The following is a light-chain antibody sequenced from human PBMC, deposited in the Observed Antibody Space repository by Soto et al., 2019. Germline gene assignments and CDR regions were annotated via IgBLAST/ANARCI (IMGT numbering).Light chain of an antibody. CDR1: SSDVGGYNY. J-gene: IGLJ2*01. Sequence: QSALTQPASVSGSPGQSITISCTGTSSDVGGYNYVSWYQQHPGKAPKLMIYDVSNRPSGVSNRFSGSKSGNTASLTISGIQAEDEADYYCSSYTSSSTLEVFGGVTQLTV. CDR3: SSYTSSSTLEV. CDR2: DVS. V-gene: IGLV2-14*01.